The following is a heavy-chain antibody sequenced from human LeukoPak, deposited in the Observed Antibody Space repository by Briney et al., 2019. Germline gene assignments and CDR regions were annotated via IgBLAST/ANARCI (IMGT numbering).Heavy chain of an antibody. D-gene: IGHD1-26*01. J-gene: IGHJ4*02. V-gene: IGHV4-39*07. CDR3: ARVGVGATHFHDY. CDR2: IYYSGST. CDR1: GGSISSSSYY. Sequence: SSETLSLTCTVSGGSISSSSYYWGWIRQPPGKGLEWIGSIYYSGSTYYNPSLKSRVTISVDTSKNQFSLKLSSVTAADTAVYYCARVGVGATHFHDYWGQGTLVTVSS.